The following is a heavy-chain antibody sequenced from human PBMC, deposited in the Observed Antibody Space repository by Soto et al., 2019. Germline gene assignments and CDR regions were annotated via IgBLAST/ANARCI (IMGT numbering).Heavy chain of an antibody. V-gene: IGHV5-51*01. CDR2: IYPGNSDT. CDR1: GYSFTTYW. CDR3: ARWTASSSYGMDV. D-gene: IGHD3-10*01. Sequence: GASLKISCKGSGYSFTTYWIGWVRQMSGKGLEWMAIIYPGNSDTRYSPSFQGQVTISADKSINTAYLQWSSLKASDTAMYYCARWTASSSYGMDVWGQGTTVTVSS. J-gene: IGHJ6*02.